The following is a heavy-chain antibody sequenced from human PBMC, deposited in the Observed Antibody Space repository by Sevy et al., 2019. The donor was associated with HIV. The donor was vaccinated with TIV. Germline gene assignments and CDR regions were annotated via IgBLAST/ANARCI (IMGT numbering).Heavy chain of an antibody. CDR1: GGSISSYY. CDR2: IYYSGIT. J-gene: IGHJ6*02. Sequence: SETLSLTCTVSGGSISSYYWSWIRQPPGKGLEWIGYIYYSGITNYNPSLKSRVTISVDTSKNQFSLKLSSVTAADTAVYYCARDHVVVAAKYYYYGMDVWGQGTTVTVSS. D-gene: IGHD2-15*01. V-gene: IGHV4-59*01. CDR3: ARDHVVVAAKYYYYGMDV.